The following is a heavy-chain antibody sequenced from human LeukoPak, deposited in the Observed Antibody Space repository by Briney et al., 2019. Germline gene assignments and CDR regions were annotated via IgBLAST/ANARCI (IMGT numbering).Heavy chain of an antibody. CDR1: GYSFTSYW. D-gene: IGHD3-10*01. Sequence: GESLKISCKGSGYSFTSYWIGWVRQMPGKGLEWMGIIYPGDSDTRYSPSFQGQVTISADKSISTAYLQWSSLKASDTAMYYCARIPPDDYGSGCPRDYFDYWGQGTLVTVSS. V-gene: IGHV5-51*01. J-gene: IGHJ4*02. CDR2: IYPGDSDT. CDR3: ARIPPDDYGSGCPRDYFDY.